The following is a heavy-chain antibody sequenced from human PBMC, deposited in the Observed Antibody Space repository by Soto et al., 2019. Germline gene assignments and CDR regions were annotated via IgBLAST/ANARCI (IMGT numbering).Heavy chain of an antibody. J-gene: IGHJ6*03. V-gene: IGHV3-33*01. CDR2: IWFDGSNK. Sequence: QVQLVESGGGVVQPGRSLRLSCAASGFSFSSYGMHWVRQAPGKGLEWVAVIWFDGSNKYHADSVKGRFTISRDNSQNTLDLQMIGLRAEDTALYYCARDGVSGGYYYMDVWGRGTTVTVSS. CDR3: ARDGVSGGYYYMDV. D-gene: IGHD3-16*01. CDR1: GFSFSSYG.